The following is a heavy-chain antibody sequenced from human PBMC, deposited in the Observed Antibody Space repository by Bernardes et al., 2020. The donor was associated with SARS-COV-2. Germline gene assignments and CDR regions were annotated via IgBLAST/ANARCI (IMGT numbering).Heavy chain of an antibody. CDR2: IYYSGSP. J-gene: IGHJ4*02. CDR1: GGSVSSVDYY. V-gene: IGHV4-30-4*01. Sequence: SEPLSLTCTVSGGSVSSVDYYWSWLLQPPGKGLEWIGYIYYSGSPYYNPSLKSRLTMSVDTSKNQFSLRLSSVTAADTAVYYCAREIREVMAQFDYWGQGALVTVSS. CDR3: AREIREVMAQFDY. D-gene: IGHD3-16*01.